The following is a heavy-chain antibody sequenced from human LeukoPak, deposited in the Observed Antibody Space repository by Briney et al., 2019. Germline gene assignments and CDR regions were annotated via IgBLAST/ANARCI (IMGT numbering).Heavy chain of an antibody. CDR3: ARGRQLRYFDWLPRAGGYYGMDV. D-gene: IGHD3-9*01. CDR2: IFHSGGT. CDR1: GGSISNNNW. V-gene: IGHV4-4*02. J-gene: IGHJ6*02. Sequence: SGTLSLTCAVSGGSISNNNWWSWVRQPPGKGLEWIGEIFHSGGTNYSPSLRSRVTISVDTSKNQFSLKLSSVTAADTAVYYCARGRQLRYFDWLPRAGGYYGMDVWGQGTTVTVSS.